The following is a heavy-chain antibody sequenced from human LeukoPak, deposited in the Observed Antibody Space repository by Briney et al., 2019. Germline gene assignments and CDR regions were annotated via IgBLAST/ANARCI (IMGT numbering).Heavy chain of an antibody. CDR3: ARGLYYYDSSGYYSILGY. J-gene: IGHJ4*02. D-gene: IGHD3-22*01. Sequence: ASVKVSCKASGYTFTSYDINWVRQATGQGLEWMGWMNPNSGNTGYAQKFQGRVTMTRNTSISTAYMELSSLKSEDTAVYYCARGLYYYDSSGYYSILGYWGQGTLVTVSS. CDR2: MNPNSGNT. CDR1: GYTFTSYD. V-gene: IGHV1-8*01.